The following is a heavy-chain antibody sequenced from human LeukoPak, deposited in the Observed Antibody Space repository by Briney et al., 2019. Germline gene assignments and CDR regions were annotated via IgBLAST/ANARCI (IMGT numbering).Heavy chain of an antibody. V-gene: IGHV4-59*01. J-gene: IGHJ4*02. CDR3: ARDNLTYDFWSGYDC. CDR1: GGSISSYY. Sequence: SETLSLTCTVSGGSISSYYWSWIRQPPGKGLEWIGYIYYSGSTNYNPSLKSRVTISVDTSKNQFSLRLSSVTAADTAVYYCARDNLTYDFWSGYDCWGQGTLVTVSS. CDR2: IYYSGST. D-gene: IGHD3-3*01.